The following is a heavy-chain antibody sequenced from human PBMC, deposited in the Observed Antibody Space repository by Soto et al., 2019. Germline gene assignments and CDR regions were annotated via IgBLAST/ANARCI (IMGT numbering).Heavy chain of an antibody. CDR2: VDYSGTA. CDR1: SGSISVTNVF. J-gene: IGHJ4*02. Sequence: SETLSLTCTVSSGSISVTNVFWGWVRQPPGKGLEWIGNVDYSGTAYFSPSLATRVTFHVDTSKNQFSLTLYSVTAADTAVYYCARMTGRHLDYWGQGILVTVSS. CDR3: ARMTGRHLDY. V-gene: IGHV4-39*01.